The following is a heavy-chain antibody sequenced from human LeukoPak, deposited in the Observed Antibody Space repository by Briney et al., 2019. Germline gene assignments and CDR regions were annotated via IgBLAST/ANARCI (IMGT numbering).Heavy chain of an antibody. CDR1: GGSISSSSYY. J-gene: IGHJ5*02. Sequence: SETLSLTCTVSGGSISSSSYYWGWIRQPPGKGLEWIGSIYYSGSTYYNPSLKSRVTISVDTSKSQFSLKLSSVTAADTAVYYCARHPHDYGDYAEKNWFDPWGQGTLVTVSS. D-gene: IGHD4-17*01. V-gene: IGHV4-39*07. CDR2: IYYSGST. CDR3: ARHPHDYGDYAEKNWFDP.